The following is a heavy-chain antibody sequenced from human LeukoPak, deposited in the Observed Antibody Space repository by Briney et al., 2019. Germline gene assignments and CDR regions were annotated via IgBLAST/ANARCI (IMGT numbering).Heavy chain of an antibody. CDR1: GFTFTSYW. D-gene: IGHD6-13*01. Sequence: GGSLRLSCAVSGFTFTSYWMNWVRQAPGKGLEWVASIRQDGGEKSYVDSVKGRFTISGDNTKNSLYLQMSSLRAEDTAVCYCARDGTAPGLYFDLWGQGTLVTVSS. J-gene: IGHJ4*01. CDR3: ARDGTAPGLYFDL. V-gene: IGHV3-7*01. CDR2: IRQDGGEK.